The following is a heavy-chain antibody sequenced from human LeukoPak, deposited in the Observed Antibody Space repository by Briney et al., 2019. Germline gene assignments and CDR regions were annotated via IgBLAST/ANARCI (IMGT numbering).Heavy chain of an antibody. J-gene: IGHJ4*02. D-gene: IGHD3-10*01. CDR1: GFTFSSYS. CDR3: VRSRITLVRGPDVINYFFDY. CDR2: ISSSSSYI. Sequence: GGSLRLSCAASGFTFSSYSMNWVRQAPGKGLEWVSSISSSSSYIYYADSVKGRFTISRDNAKNSLYLQMNSLRAEGTAVYYCVRSRITLVRGPDVINYFFDYWGQGTLVTVSS. V-gene: IGHV3-21*01.